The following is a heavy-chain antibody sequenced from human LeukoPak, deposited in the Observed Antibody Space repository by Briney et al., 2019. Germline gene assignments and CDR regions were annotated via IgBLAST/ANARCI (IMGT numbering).Heavy chain of an antibody. D-gene: IGHD3-9*01. J-gene: IGHJ4*02. Sequence: SVKFSCKASGGTFSSYAISWVRQAPGQGLEWMGGIIPIFGTANYAQKFQGRVTITTDESTSTAYMELSSLRSEDTAVYYCARGRYSNWGYFDYWGEGTLVTVSS. V-gene: IGHV1-69*05. CDR1: GGTFSSYA. CDR3: ARGRYSNWGYFDY. CDR2: IIPIFGTA.